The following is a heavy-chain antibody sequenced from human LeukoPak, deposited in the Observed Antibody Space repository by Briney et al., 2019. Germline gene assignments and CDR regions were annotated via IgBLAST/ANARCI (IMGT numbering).Heavy chain of an antibody. D-gene: IGHD2-2*01. CDR1: GYTFTGYY. CDR2: INPNSGGT. J-gene: IGHJ4*02. Sequence: GASVKVSCKASGYTFTGYYMHWVRQAPGQGLEWMGWINPNSGGTNYAQKFQGRVTMTRDTSISTAYMELSRLRSDDTAVYYCARDSCSSTSYYLPEYYFDYWGQGTLVTVSS. V-gene: IGHV1-2*02. CDR3: ARDSCSSTSYYLPEYYFDY.